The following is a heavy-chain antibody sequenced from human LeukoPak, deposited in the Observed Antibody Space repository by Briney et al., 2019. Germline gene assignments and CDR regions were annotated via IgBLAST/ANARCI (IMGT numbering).Heavy chain of an antibody. J-gene: IGHJ3*02. D-gene: IGHD6-19*01. CDR2: IIPIIGTA. V-gene: IGHV1-69*05. Sequence: KVSCKASGGTFSSYAISWVRQAPGQGLEWMGRIIPIIGTANYAQKFQGRVTITTDESTSTAYMELSSLRSEDTAVYYCARDLGIAVVGEAFDIWGQGTMVTVSS. CDR3: ARDLGIAVVGEAFDI. CDR1: GGTFSSYA.